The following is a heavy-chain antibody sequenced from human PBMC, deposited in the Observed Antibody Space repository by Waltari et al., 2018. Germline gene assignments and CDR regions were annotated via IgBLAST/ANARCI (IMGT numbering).Heavy chain of an antibody. Sequence: VQLVESGGGLVKPGGSLRLSCAVPGFTLRNFGLGWVRQAPGKGLEWVATTTDGNAYLYYADSVRGRFTVSTDNAKSSLYLQMNNLRAEDTGVYYCVRALTTPNDYWGRGTLVTVSS. CDR1: GFTLRNFG. CDR3: VRALTTPNDY. D-gene: IGHD4-17*01. CDR2: TTDGNAYL. J-gene: IGHJ4*02. V-gene: IGHV3-21*03.